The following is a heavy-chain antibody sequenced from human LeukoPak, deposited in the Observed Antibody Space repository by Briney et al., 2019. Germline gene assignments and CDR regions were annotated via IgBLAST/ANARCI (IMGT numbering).Heavy chain of an antibody. Sequence: GGSLRLSCAASEFTFNNYWMTWVRQAPGKGLEWVANMNQDGSEKYYVDSVKGRFTISRDNAKNSLYLQMNSLRAEDTAVYYCARWNTIFGVIIPFDYWGQGILVTVS. J-gene: IGHJ4*02. D-gene: IGHD3-3*01. CDR2: MNQDGSEK. CDR3: ARWNTIFGVIIPFDY. CDR1: EFTFNNYW. V-gene: IGHV3-7*01.